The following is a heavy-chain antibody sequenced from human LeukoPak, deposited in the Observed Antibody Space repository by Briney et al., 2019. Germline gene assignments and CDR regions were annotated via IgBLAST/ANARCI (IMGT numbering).Heavy chain of an antibody. CDR1: GFTVSSNY. CDR3: ARDSRGLWYFDY. D-gene: IGHD2-21*01. CDR2: IYSGGST. V-gene: IGHV3-66*01. J-gene: IGHJ4*02. Sequence: PGGSLRLSCAASGFTVSSNYMSWVRQAPGKGLEWVSVIYSGGSTYYADSVKDRFTISRDNSKNTLYLQMNSLRAEDTAVYYCARDSRGLWYFDYWGQGTLVTVSS.